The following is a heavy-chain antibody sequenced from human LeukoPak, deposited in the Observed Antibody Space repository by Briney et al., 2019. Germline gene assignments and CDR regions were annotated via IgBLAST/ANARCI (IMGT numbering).Heavy chain of an antibody. V-gene: IGHV3-53*01. CDR3: ARRAGAYSHPYDY. CDR1: GFTVSSDS. Sequence: GGSLRLSCTVSGFTVSSDSMSWVRQAPGKGLEWVSFIYSGGSTHYPDSVKGRFTISRDNSKNTLYLQMNSLRAEDTAVYYCARRAGAYSHPYDYWGQGTLVTVSS. CDR2: IYSGGST. D-gene: IGHD4/OR15-4a*01. J-gene: IGHJ4*02.